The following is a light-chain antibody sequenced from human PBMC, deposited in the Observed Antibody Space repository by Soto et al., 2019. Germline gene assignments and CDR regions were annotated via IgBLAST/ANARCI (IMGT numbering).Light chain of an antibody. Sequence: QSVLTQPASVSGSPGQSITISCIGTSSDVGGYNYVSWYQQHPGKAPKLMIYEVTNRPSGVSNRFSGSKSGNTASLTISGLQAEDEADYYCSSYTGSSTYVVFGGGTKLTVL. CDR1: SSDVGGYNY. CDR2: EVT. V-gene: IGLV2-14*01. CDR3: SSYTGSSTYVV. J-gene: IGLJ2*01.